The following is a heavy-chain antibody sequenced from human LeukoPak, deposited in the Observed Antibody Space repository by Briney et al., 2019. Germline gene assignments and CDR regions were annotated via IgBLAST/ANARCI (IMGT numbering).Heavy chain of an antibody. CDR1: GFTVSNNY. CDR3: AKDSGIAVARYYFDY. CDR2: ISSSGSTI. Sequence: GGSLRLSCAASGFTVSNNYMSWVRQAPGKGLEWVSYISSSGSTIYYADSVKGRFTISRDNSKNSLYLQMNSLRTEDTALYYCAKDSGIAVARYYFDYWGQGTLVTVSS. J-gene: IGHJ4*02. V-gene: IGHV3-11*01. D-gene: IGHD6-19*01.